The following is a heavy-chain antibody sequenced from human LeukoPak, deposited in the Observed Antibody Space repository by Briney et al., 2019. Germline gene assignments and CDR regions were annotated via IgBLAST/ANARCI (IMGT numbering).Heavy chain of an antibody. CDR3: AKGGTAMALFDY. J-gene: IGHJ4*02. D-gene: IGHD5-18*01. CDR1: GFTFSSYA. Sequence: GGSLRLSCAASGFTFSSYAMNWVCQAPGKGLEWVSGISGSGGSTYYADSVKGRFTISRDNSKNTLYLQMNSLRAEDTAVYYCAKGGTAMALFDYWSQGTLVTVSS. V-gene: IGHV3-23*01. CDR2: ISGSGGST.